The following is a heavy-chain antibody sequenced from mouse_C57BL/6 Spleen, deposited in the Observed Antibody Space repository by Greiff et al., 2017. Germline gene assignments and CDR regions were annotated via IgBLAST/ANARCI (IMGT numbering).Heavy chain of an antibody. D-gene: IGHD1-1*01. CDR3: TTLITTVVATRFDY. CDR2: IDPENGDT. J-gene: IGHJ2*01. CDR1: GFNIKDDY. Sequence: EVQLQQSGAELVRPGASVKLSCTASGFNIKDDYMHWVKQRPEQGLEWIGWIDPENGDTEYASKFQGKATITADTSSNTAYLQLSSLTSEDTAVYYCTTLITTVVATRFDYWGQGTTLTVSS. V-gene: IGHV14-4*01.